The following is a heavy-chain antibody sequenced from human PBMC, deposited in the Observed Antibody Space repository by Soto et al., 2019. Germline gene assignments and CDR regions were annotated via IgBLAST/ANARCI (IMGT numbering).Heavy chain of an antibody. CDR1: GGSITSVGYS. D-gene: IGHD3-10*01. V-gene: IGHV4-30-2*01. CDR3: ARGLGEPPSHHYYYYGMDV. CDR2: IYHSGST. Sequence: PSETLSLTCAVSGGSITSVGYSWSWIRQAPGKGLEWLGYIYHSGSTNYNPSLKSRVTISVDTSKNQFSLKLSSVTAADTAVYYCARGLGEPPSHHYYYYGMDVWGQRTTVTVSS. J-gene: IGHJ6*02.